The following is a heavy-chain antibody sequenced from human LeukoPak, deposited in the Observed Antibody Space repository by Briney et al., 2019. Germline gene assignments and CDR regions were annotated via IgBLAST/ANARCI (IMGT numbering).Heavy chain of an antibody. V-gene: IGHV3-7*01. CDR1: GFIFSDYW. D-gene: IGHD1-26*01. J-gene: IGHJ4*02. CDR3: ARSRGGSY. CDR2: IKEDGSEK. Sequence: PGGSLRLSCAASGFIFSDYWMTWVRQAPGKGLEWVANIKEDGSEKNYVDSVKGRFTISRDNAKSSLYLQMNSLRAEDTAVYYCARSRGGSYWGQGTLVTVSS.